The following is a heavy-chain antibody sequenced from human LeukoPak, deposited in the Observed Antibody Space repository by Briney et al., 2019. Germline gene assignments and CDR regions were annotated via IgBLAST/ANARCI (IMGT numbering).Heavy chain of an antibody. V-gene: IGHV4-34*01. Sequence: SETLSLTCAVYGGSFSGFYWSWIRQPPGKGLEWIGEIKHSGSTNYNPSLESRVTISVDTSKNQFSLKLNSVIAADTAVYYCASRTGSSSTFHYWGQGTLVTVSS. D-gene: IGHD6-13*01. J-gene: IGHJ4*02. CDR3: ASRTGSSSTFHY. CDR2: IKHSGST. CDR1: GGSFSGFY.